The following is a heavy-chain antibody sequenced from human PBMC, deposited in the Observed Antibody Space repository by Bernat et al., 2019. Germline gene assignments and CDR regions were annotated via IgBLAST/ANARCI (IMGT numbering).Heavy chain of an antibody. CDR1: GFTFSNYW. CDR2: IKEDGSEK. D-gene: IGHD6-13*01. J-gene: IGHJ1*01. Sequence: EVQLVESGGGLVQPGESLRLSCTASGFTFSNYWMSWVRQAPGKGLEWVANIKEDGSEKYYVDSVKGRFTISRDNSKNTLYLQMNSLRAEDTAVYYCARGIAAAGWGYFQHWGQGTLVTVSS. V-gene: IGHV3-7*03. CDR3: ARGIAAAGWGYFQH.